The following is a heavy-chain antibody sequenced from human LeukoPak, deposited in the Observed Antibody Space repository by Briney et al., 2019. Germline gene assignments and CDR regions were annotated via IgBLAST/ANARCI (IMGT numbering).Heavy chain of an antibody. D-gene: IGHD3-16*01. Sequence: GGSLRLSCAASGLTVSSNFMNWVRQAPGKGLEWVSDYADSVKGRFTISRDNSKNTLYLQMNSLRAEDTAVYYCARDLLGGGTFDIWGQGTMVTVSS. V-gene: IGHV3-53*01. CDR1: GLTVSSNF. J-gene: IGHJ3*02. CDR3: ARDLLGGGTFDI.